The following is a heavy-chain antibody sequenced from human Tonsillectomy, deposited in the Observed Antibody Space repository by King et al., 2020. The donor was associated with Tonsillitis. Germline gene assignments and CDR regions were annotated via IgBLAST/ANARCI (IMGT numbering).Heavy chain of an antibody. D-gene: IGHD4-23*01. CDR1: GGSISSGGYY. Sequence: VQLQESGPGLVKPSQTLSLTCTVSGGSISSGGYYWDWIRQHPGKGLEWIGDIYNSGSAYYNPSLKSRVTISVDTSKNQFSLKLSSVTAADTAMYYCARGVDYGGHEFDPWGQGTLVTVSS. CDR2: IYNSGSA. CDR3: ARGVDYGGHEFDP. V-gene: IGHV4-31*03. J-gene: IGHJ5*02.